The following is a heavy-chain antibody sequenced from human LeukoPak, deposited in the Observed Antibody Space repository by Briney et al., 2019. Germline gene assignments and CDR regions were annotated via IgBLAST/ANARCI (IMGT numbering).Heavy chain of an antibody. CDR1: GYTFTGYY. J-gene: IGHJ4*02. V-gene: IGHV1-2*04. CDR3: GRGGGGDTAMVAH. CDR2: INPNSGST. D-gene: IGHD5-18*01. Sequence: ASVKVSCKASGYTFTGYYMHWVRQAPGQGLEWVGWINPNSGSTNYAHKFQGWVTMTRDTSNSTAYMEMNRLRSDDTAVYYCGRGGGGDTAMVAHWGQGTLVTVSS.